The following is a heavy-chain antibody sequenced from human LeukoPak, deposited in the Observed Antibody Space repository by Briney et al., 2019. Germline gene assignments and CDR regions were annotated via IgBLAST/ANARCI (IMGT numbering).Heavy chain of an antibody. J-gene: IGHJ4*02. CDR1: GFTFSSYA. Sequence: GGSLRLSCAASGFTFSSYAMHWVRQAPGKGLEWVAVISYDGSNKYYADSVKGRFTISRDNSKNTLYLQMNSLRAEDTAVYYCARLGRWLQLSWFDYWGQGTLVTVSP. D-gene: IGHD5-24*01. V-gene: IGHV3-30-3*01. CDR2: ISYDGSNK. CDR3: ARLGRWLQLSWFDY.